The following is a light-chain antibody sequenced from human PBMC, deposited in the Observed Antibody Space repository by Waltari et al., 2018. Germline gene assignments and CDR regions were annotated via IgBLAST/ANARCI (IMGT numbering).Light chain of an antibody. Sequence: DVVMTQSPLSLAVTPGEPASMSCRSNQSLRDRNGYSYLDWYLQRPGQSPQLLIYLASTRASGVPDRFSGSGSGAAFTLKISRVEAEDVGVYYCMQTRQSPQTFGQGTKVDIK. V-gene: IGKV2-28*01. J-gene: IGKJ1*01. CDR2: LAS. CDR3: MQTRQSPQT. CDR1: QSLRDRNGYSY.